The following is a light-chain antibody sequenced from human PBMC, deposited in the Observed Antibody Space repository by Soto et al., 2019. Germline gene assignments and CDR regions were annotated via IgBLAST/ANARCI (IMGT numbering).Light chain of an antibody. V-gene: IGKV1-39*01. CDR1: HSCSRF. CDR3: QQTYSTSPVT. Sequence: DIELTQSPSSRSASVGDRVTITCRTSHSCSRFLNWYQQKPGQAPKLLIYAASTLQSGVPSRFSGSGSGTEFTLTISSLQPEDFATYYCQQTYSTSPVTFGPGTKVDVK. CDR2: AAS. J-gene: IGKJ3*01.